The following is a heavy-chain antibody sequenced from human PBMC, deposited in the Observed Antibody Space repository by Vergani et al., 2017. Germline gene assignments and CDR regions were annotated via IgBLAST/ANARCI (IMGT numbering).Heavy chain of an antibody. CDR3: ARAGHYVVVTAISYLGTRYGMDV. Sequence: QVQLVQSGAEVKKPGASVKVSCKASGYTFTSYGISWVRQAPGQGLEWMGWISAYNGNTNYAQKLQGRVTITADESTSTAYMELSSLRSEDTAVYYCARAGHYVVVTAISYLGTRYGMDVWGQGTTVTVSS. CDR1: GYTFTSYG. V-gene: IGHV1-18*04. J-gene: IGHJ6*02. CDR2: ISAYNGNT. D-gene: IGHD2-21*02.